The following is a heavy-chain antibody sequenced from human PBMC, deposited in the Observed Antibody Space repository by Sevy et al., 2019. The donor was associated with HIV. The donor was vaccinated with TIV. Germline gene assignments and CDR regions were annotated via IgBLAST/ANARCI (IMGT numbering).Heavy chain of an antibody. Sequence: GGSLRLSCAASGLTFSNYNMHWVRQVPGKGLEWVAIIWYDGSKKYYADSVKGRFTISRDNSKNTLYLQMNSRRAEDTAVYYCAKDGNYGSENYMDVWGKGTTVTVSS. J-gene: IGHJ6*03. CDR2: IWYDGSKK. CDR1: GLTFSNYN. V-gene: IGHV3-33*06. CDR3: AKDGNYGSENYMDV. D-gene: IGHD3-10*01.